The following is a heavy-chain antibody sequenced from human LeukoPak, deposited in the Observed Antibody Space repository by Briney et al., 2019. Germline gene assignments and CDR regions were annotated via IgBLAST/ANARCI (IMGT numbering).Heavy chain of an antibody. V-gene: IGHV4-59*01. Sequence: PSETLSLTCTVSGGSISSYYWSWIRQPPGKGLEWIGYIYYSGSTNYNPSLKSRVTISVDTSKNQFSLKLSSVTAADTAVYYCARSWDDILTGYYKYYFDYWGQGTLVTVSS. D-gene: IGHD3-9*01. CDR3: ARSWDDILTGYYKYYFDY. CDR2: IYYSGST. CDR1: GGSISSYY. J-gene: IGHJ4*02.